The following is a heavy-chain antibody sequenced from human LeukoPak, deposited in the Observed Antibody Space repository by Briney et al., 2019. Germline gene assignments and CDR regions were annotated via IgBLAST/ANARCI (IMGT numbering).Heavy chain of an antibody. CDR3: ARAYTDWFDP. D-gene: IGHD2-21*01. Sequence: SETLSLTCAVYGESFSGYYWGWIRQPPGKGLEWIGEINHSGSTNYNPSLKSRVTISVDTSKNQFSLKLSSVTAAATPVYYCARAYTDWFDPGGQGTLVTVSS. V-gene: IGHV4-34*01. CDR1: GESFSGYY. CDR2: INHSGST. J-gene: IGHJ5*02.